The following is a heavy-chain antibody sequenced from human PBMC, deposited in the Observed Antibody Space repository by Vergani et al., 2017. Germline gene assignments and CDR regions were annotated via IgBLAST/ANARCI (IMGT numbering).Heavy chain of an antibody. CDR3: ARDPGYFDRTPPGYFDL. CDR1: GFTFSSYG. D-gene: IGHD3-9*01. CDR2: IWYDGSNK. V-gene: IGHV3-30*19. J-gene: IGHJ2*01. Sequence: QVQLVESGGGVVQPGRSLRLSCAASGFTFSSYGMHWVRQAPGKGLEWVAVIWYDGSNKYYADSVKGRFTISRDNSKNTLYLQMNSLRAEDTAVYYCARDPGYFDRTPPGYFDLWGRGTLVTVSS.